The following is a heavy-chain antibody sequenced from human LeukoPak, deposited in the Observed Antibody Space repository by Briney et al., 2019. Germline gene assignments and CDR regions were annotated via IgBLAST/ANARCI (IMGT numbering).Heavy chain of an antibody. D-gene: IGHD6-19*01. Sequence: ASVKVSCKVSGYTLTELSMHWVRQAPGKGLEWMGGFDPEDGETIYAQKFQGRVTMTEDTSTDTAYMELSSLRSDDTAVYYCARAVKVAGTSWFDPWGQGTLVTVSS. CDR2: FDPEDGET. CDR3: ARAVKVAGTSWFDP. V-gene: IGHV1-24*01. CDR1: GYTLTELS. J-gene: IGHJ5*02.